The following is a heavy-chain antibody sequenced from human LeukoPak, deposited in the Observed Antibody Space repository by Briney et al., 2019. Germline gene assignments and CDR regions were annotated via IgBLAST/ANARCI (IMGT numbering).Heavy chain of an antibody. Sequence: EASVKASCKASGYTFTSYGISWVRQAPGQGLEWMGWISAYNGNTNYAQKLQGRVTMTTDTSTSTAYMELRSLRSDDTAVYYCARGGPVVVADNWFDPWGQGTLVTVSS. J-gene: IGHJ5*02. CDR1: GYTFTSYG. CDR3: ARGGPVVVADNWFDP. CDR2: ISAYNGNT. V-gene: IGHV1-18*01. D-gene: IGHD2-15*01.